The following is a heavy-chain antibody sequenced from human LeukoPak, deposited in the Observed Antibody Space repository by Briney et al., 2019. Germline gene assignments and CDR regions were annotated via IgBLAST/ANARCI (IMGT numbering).Heavy chain of an antibody. Sequence: GGSLRLSCAASGFTFSSYWMSWVRQAPGKGLEWVATMRQDGSQKYYVDSVRGRFTISRDNAKNSLYLQMNSLRAEDTAVYYCARDKYTGDSYFAYWGQGIVVTVSS. CDR2: MRQDGSQK. J-gene: IGHJ4*02. D-gene: IGHD1-1*01. V-gene: IGHV3-7*01. CDR1: GFTFSSYW. CDR3: ARDKYTGDSYFAY.